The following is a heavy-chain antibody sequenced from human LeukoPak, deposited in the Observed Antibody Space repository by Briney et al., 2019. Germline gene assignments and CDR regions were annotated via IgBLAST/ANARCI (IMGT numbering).Heavy chain of an antibody. CDR2: IFHSGKT. D-gene: IGHD2-21*01. CDR1: GYSISSGYY. Sequence: PSETLSLTCGVSGYSISSGYYWGWIRQSPGKGLEWIGSIFHSGKTHYNLSLKSRVTISVDTSKNQFSLKLTSVTAADTAVYYCARGDIPDFWGQGILVTVSS. J-gene: IGHJ4*02. CDR3: ARGDIPDF. V-gene: IGHV4-38-2*01.